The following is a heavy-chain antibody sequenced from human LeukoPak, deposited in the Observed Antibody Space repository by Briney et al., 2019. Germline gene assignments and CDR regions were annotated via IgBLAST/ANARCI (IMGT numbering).Heavy chain of an antibody. D-gene: IGHD3-22*01. Sequence: SETLSLTCTVSGGSISSYYWSWIRQPPGKGLEWIGYIYYSGSTNYNPSLKSRVTISVDTSKNQFSLKLSSVTAADTAVYYCARAVSTYYYDSSGYTRFDPWGQGTLVTVSS. CDR3: ARAVSTYYYDSSGYTRFDP. J-gene: IGHJ5*02. CDR1: GGSISSYY. V-gene: IGHV4-59*01. CDR2: IYYSGST.